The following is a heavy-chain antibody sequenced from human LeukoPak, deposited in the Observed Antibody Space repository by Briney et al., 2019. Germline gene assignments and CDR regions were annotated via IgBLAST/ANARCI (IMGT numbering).Heavy chain of an antibody. D-gene: IGHD3-22*01. CDR3: TRDFPPEYYYDSSGYYYYFDY. CDR1: GFTFGDYA. CDR2: IRSKAYGGTT. V-gene: IGHV3-49*03. J-gene: IGHJ4*02. Sequence: SGGSLRLSCTASGFTFGDYAMSWFRQAQGKGLEWEGFIRSKAYGGTTEYAASVKGRFTISRDDSKSIAYLQMNSLKTEDTAVYYCTRDFPPEYYYDSSGYYYYFDYWGQGTLVTVSS.